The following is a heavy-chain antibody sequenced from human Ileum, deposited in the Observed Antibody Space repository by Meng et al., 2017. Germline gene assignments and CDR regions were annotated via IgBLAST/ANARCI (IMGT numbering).Heavy chain of an antibody. J-gene: IGHJ5*02. CDR1: GDNVPRSNTA. CDR3: ARGFWKSGFDS. CDR2: TYYTSKWNN. V-gene: IGHV6-1*01. Sequence: QGQWQHPRTGLVNTPPTLPLTCATAGDNVPRSNTAWNWIRQSPSRGLEWLGRTYYTSKWNNDYAVSVRSRITINADTSKSQSSLHLNSVTPEDTAVYYCARGFWKSGFDSWGQGTLVTVSS. D-gene: IGHD3-3*01.